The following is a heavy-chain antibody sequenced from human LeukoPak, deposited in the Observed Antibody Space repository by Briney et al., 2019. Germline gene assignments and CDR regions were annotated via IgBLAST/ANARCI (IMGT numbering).Heavy chain of an antibody. V-gene: IGHV3-48*04. CDR2: ISSSSSTI. D-gene: IGHD5-24*01. CDR1: GFTFSSYS. Sequence: GGSLRLSCAASGFTFSSYSMNWVRQAPGKGLEWVSYISSSSSTIYYADSVKGRFTISRDNARKLVYLQLNSLRAEDTAVYYCASRSRRDAYNYFDYWGQGTLVAVSS. CDR3: ASRSRRDAYNYFDY. J-gene: IGHJ4*02.